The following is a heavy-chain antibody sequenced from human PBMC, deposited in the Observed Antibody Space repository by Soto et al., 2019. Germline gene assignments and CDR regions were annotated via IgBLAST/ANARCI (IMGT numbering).Heavy chain of an antibody. CDR2: IYYSGST. Sequence: SETLSLTCTVSGGSISSGGYYWSWIRQHPGKGLEWIGYIYYSGSTYYNPSLKSRVTISVDTSKNQFSLKLSSVTAADTAVYYCARAQAITMIVVAPSAFDIWGQGTMVTVSS. CDR1: GGSISSGGYY. CDR3: ARAQAITMIVVAPSAFDI. J-gene: IGHJ3*02. D-gene: IGHD3-22*01. V-gene: IGHV4-31*03.